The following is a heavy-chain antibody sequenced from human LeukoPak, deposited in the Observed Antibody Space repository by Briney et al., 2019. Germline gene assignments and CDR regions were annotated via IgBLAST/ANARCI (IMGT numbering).Heavy chain of an antibody. Sequence: PSETLSLTCTVSGGSISSSTYYWGWVRQPPGKGLEWIGYIYDSGTTNYNPSLKSRVTISVDTSKNQFSLNLNSVTAADTAVYYCARKVESKWFDPWGQGTLVTVSS. CDR1: GGSISSSTYY. CDR3: ARKVESKWFDP. J-gene: IGHJ5*02. CDR2: IYDSGTT. V-gene: IGHV4-61*05. D-gene: IGHD1-1*01.